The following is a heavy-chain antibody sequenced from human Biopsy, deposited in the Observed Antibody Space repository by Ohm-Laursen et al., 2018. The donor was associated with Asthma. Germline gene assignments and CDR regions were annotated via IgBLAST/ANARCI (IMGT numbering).Heavy chain of an antibody. CDR3: ARTYYDFLTGQVNDVFAI. Sequence: GASMKVSCKASGYTFINYAIHWVRQAPGQRLEWMGWINAGNGNTEYSQKFQGRVTITRDTSASTAYMDLSSLRSEDTAVYYCARTYYDFLTGQVNDVFAIWGQGTMVTVSS. J-gene: IGHJ3*02. V-gene: IGHV1-3*01. CDR1: GYTFINYA. CDR2: INAGNGNT. D-gene: IGHD3-9*01.